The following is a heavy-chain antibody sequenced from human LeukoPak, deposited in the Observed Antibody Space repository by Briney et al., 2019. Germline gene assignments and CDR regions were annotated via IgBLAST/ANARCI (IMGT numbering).Heavy chain of an antibody. J-gene: IGHJ4*02. V-gene: IGHV4-30-2*01. CDR3: ARLAGTGAAAGAFDY. CDR2: IYHSGST. D-gene: IGHD3/OR15-3a*01. CDR1: GGSISSGGYY. Sequence: PSETLSLTCTVSGGSISSGGYYWSWIRQPPGKGLEWIGYIYHSGSTYYNPSLKSRVTISVDRSKNQFSLKLSSVTAADTAVYYCARLAGTGAAAGAFDYWGQGTLVTVSS.